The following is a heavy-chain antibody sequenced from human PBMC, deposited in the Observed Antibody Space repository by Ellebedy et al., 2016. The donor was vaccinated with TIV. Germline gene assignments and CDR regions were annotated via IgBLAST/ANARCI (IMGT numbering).Heavy chain of an antibody. CDR2: IIPIFGTA. CDR1: GGTFSSYA. J-gene: IGHJ6*02. V-gene: IGHV1-69*13. Sequence: SVKVSCXASGGTFSSYAISWVRQAPGQGLEWMGGIIPIFGTANYAQKFQGRVTITADESTSTAYMELSSLRSEDTAVYYCAREGDVGDYAFYYYYGMDVWGQGTTVTVSS. D-gene: IGHD4-17*01. CDR3: AREGDVGDYAFYYYYGMDV.